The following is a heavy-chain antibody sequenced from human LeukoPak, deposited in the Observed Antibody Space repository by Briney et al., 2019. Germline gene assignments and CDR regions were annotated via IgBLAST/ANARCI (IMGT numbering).Heavy chain of an antibody. V-gene: IGHV1-18*01. CDR2: ISAYNGNT. J-gene: IGHJ4*02. CDR1: GYTFTTYG. CDR3: ARDRVSRGDY. D-gene: IGHD3-10*01. Sequence: ASVKVSCKASGYTFTTYGISRVRQAPGHGLEWMGWISAYNGNTNYAQKLQGRVTMTTDTSTNTAYMELRSLRSDDTAVYYCARDRVSRGDYWGQGTLVTVSS.